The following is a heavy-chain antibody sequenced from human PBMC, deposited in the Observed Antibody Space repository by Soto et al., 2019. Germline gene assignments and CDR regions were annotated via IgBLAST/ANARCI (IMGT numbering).Heavy chain of an antibody. CDR3: AHTRIFPGASWGSHADFDY. J-gene: IGHJ4*02. V-gene: IGHV2-5*02. CDR2: IYWDDDK. CDR1: GFSLSTSGVG. D-gene: IGHD2-21*01. Sequence: QITLKESGPTLVKPTQTLTLTCTFSGFSLSTSGVGVGWIRQPPGKALEWLALIYWDDDKRYSPSLKSRLTITKDTSKNQVVLTMTNMDPVDTATYYCAHTRIFPGASWGSHADFDYWGQGTLVTVSS.